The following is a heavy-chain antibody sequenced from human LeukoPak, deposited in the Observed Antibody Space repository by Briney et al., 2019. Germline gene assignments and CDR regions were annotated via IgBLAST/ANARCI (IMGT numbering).Heavy chain of an antibody. CDR1: GFTFSDHY. CDR2: SRDKTNSYST. D-gene: IGHD3-16*01. Sequence: PGGSLRLSCAASGFTFSDHYMDWVRQAPGKGLEWVGRSRDKTNSYSTEYAASVKGRFTISRDDSKDLMYLRMNSLKIEDTAVYFCARGGGLDVWGQGATVTVSS. V-gene: IGHV3-72*01. J-gene: IGHJ6*02. CDR3: ARGGGLDV.